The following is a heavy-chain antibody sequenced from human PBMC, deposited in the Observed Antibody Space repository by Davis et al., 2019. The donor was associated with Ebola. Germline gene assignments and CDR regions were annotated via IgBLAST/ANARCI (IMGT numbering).Heavy chain of an antibody. CDR1: GFSLSTSGVG. CDR2: IYWNDDK. V-gene: IGHV2-5*01. Sequence: SGPTLVKPTQTLTLTCTFSGFSLSTSGVGVGWIRQPPGKALEWLALIYWNDDKRYSPSLKSRLTITRDTSKNQVVLTMTNMDPVDTATYYCAKFRSDDAFDVWGPGTMVTVSS. J-gene: IGHJ3*01. CDR3: AKFRSDDAFDV.